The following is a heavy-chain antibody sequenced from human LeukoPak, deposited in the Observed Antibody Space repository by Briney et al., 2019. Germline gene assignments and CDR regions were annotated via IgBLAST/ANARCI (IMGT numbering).Heavy chain of an antibody. D-gene: IGHD6-19*01. CDR2: IYTSGST. V-gene: IGHV4-4*07. CDR1: GGSISSYY. J-gene: IGHJ4*02. Sequence: SETLSLTCTVSGGSISSYYWSWIRQPAGKGLEWIGRIYTSGSTNYNPSLKSRVTISMDTSKNQFSLKLTSVTAADTAVYFRARKQWLPLGGFDFWGQGTLVTVSS. CDR3: ARKQWLPLGGFDF.